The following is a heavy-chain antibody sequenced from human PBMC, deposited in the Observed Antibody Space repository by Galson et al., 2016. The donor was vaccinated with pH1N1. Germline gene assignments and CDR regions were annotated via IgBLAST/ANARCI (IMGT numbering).Heavy chain of an antibody. V-gene: IGHV3-23*01. J-gene: IGHJ6*02. CDR3: AREDIVLGEGWTHGLDV. Sequence: SLRLSCAASGFTFSSYAMRWVRQAPGKGLEWVSAISGSGGSTYYADSVKGRFTISRDNSKNTLYVQMNSLRAEDTAVYYCAREDIVLGEGWTHGLDVWGQGTTVTVSS. D-gene: IGHD2-8*01. CDR2: ISGSGGST. CDR1: GFTFSSYA.